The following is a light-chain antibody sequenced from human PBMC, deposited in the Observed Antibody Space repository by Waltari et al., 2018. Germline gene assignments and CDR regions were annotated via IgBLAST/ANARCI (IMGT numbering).Light chain of an antibody. J-gene: IGKJ2*03. CDR3: FQHSSGLS. CDR2: SAS. CDR1: QSVGSS. V-gene: IGKV3-11*01. Sequence: VILTQSPATLSLSPGERATLSCRASQSVGSSVAWYHQKPGQAPRLLIRSASSRATGIPDRFSGSGSGTEFTRTISSLEPEDVGIYHCFQHSSGLSFGQGTEVEI.